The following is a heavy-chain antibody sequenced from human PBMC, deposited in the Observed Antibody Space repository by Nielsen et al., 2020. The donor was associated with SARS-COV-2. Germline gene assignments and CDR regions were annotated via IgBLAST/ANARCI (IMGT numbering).Heavy chain of an antibody. Sequence: VKVSCKASGDSSFTDGINWVRQAPGQGFEWIGWIVVGSGNTNYAQKFQERVTITRDMSTSTAYMELSSLRSEDTAVYYCARGLDIVATIEGGIGYWGQGTLVTVSS. CDR1: GDSSFTDG. CDR3: ARGLDIVATIEGGIGY. CDR2: IVVGSGNT. D-gene: IGHD5-12*01. J-gene: IGHJ4*02. V-gene: IGHV1-58*02.